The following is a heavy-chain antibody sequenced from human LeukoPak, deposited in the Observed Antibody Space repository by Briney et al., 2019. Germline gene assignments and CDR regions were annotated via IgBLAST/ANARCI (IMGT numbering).Heavy chain of an antibody. Sequence: GGSLRLSCAASGFTFSSYAMSWVRQAPGKGLEWVSAISGSGGSTCYADSVKGRFTISRDNAKNSLYLQMNSLRAEDTAVYYCARVYIVATFYDAFDIWGQGTMVTVSS. D-gene: IGHD5-12*01. CDR2: ISGSGGST. CDR1: GFTFSSYA. J-gene: IGHJ3*02. CDR3: ARVYIVATFYDAFDI. V-gene: IGHV3-23*01.